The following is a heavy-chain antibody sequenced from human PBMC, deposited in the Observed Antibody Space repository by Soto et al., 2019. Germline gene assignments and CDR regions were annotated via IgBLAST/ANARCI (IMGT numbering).Heavy chain of an antibody. V-gene: IGHV1-69*02. CDR1: GGTFSSYT. CDR2: IIPILGIA. CDR3: ARAENPGEYFQH. Sequence: ASVKVSCKASGGTFSSYTISWVRQAPGQGLEWMGRIIPILGIANYAQKFQGRVTITADKSTSTAYMELSSLRSEDTAVYYCARAENPGEYFQHWGQGTLVTVSS. J-gene: IGHJ1*01.